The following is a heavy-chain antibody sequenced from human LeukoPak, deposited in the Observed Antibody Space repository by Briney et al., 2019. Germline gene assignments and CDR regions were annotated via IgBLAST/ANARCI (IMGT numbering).Heavy chain of an antibody. CDR3: ARDRSYGDYEYYYYGMDV. J-gene: IGHJ6*02. Sequence: PGGSLRLSCAASGFTFSSYSMNWVRQAPGKGLEWVSYISSSSSTIYYADSVKGRFTISRDNAKNSLYLQMNSLRAEDTAVYYCARDRSYGDYEYYYYGMDVWGQGTTVTVSS. D-gene: IGHD4-17*01. CDR1: GFTFSSYS. CDR2: ISSSSSTI. V-gene: IGHV3-48*04.